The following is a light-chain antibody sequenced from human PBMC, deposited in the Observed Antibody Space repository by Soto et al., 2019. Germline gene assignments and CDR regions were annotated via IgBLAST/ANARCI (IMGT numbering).Light chain of an antibody. J-gene: IGLJ2*01. CDR1: SSNIGNNY. CDR2: DDD. V-gene: IGLV1-51*01. Sequence: QSVLTQPPSVSAAPGQKVSISCSGSSSNIGNNYVSWYQQRPGTAPQLLISDDDKRPSGIPDRFSGSKSGTSATLAITGLQTADEADYYCGIWDSSLRVGIFGGGTKLTVL. CDR3: GIWDSSLRVGI.